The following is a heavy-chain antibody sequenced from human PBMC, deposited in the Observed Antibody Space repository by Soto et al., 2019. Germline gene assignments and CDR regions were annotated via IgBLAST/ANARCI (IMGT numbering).Heavy chain of an antibody. CDR1: GYTFTSYG. CDR3: ARLGEFDTMIVAPLIDY. Sequence: ASVKVSCKXSGYTFTSYGISWVRQAPGQGLEWMGWISAYNGNTNYAQKLQGRVTMTTDTSTSTAYMELRSLRSDDTAVYYCARLGEFDTMIVAPLIDYWGQGTLVTVSS. V-gene: IGHV1-18*04. D-gene: IGHD3-22*01. J-gene: IGHJ4*02. CDR2: ISAYNGNT.